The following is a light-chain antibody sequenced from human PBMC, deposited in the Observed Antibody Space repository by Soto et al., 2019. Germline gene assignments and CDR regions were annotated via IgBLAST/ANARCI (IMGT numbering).Light chain of an antibody. CDR1: SSDVGGYDY. V-gene: IGLV2-14*01. CDR3: SSDPTTITPHVL. J-gene: IGLJ2*01. CDR2: DVI. Sequence: QSALTQPASVSGSPGQSITISCTGTSSDVGGYDYVSWCQQHPGKAPKLIIYDVINRPSGVSHRFSASKSGNTASLTIAGLQAEDEADYYCSSDPTTITPHVLFGGGTKLTVL.